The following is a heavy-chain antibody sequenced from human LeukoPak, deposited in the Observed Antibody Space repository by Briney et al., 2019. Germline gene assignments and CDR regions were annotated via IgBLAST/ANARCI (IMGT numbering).Heavy chain of an antibody. J-gene: IGHJ4*02. CDR1: GFTFSSYG. Sequence: GGSLRLSCAASGFTFSSYGMHRVRQAPGKGLEWVAVISYDGSNKYYADSVKGRFTISRDNSKNTLYLQMNSLRAEDTAVYYCAKDRVAVAVGGYYFDYWGQGTLVTVSS. D-gene: IGHD6-19*01. V-gene: IGHV3-30*18. CDR2: ISYDGSNK. CDR3: AKDRVAVAVGGYYFDY.